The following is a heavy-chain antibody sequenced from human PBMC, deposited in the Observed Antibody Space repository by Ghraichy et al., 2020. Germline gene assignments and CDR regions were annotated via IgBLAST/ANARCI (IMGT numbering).Heavy chain of an antibody. Sequence: GGSLRLSCVGSGFTFSTYGMTWVRQAPGKGLEWVSAIGDDGIDIYFADSVKGRFTISRDNSKNTLYLEMNILRAEDTAVYYCARYRTERLGFDYWGQGTLVTVSS. J-gene: IGHJ4*02. V-gene: IGHV3-23*01. CDR2: IGDDGIDI. D-gene: IGHD1-1*01. CDR1: GFTFSTYG. CDR3: ARYRTERLGFDY.